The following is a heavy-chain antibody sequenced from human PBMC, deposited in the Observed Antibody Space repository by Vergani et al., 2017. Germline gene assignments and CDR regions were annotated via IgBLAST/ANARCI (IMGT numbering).Heavy chain of an antibody. V-gene: IGHV4-59*01. CDR2: TYYSGST. J-gene: IGHJ4*02. D-gene: IGHD6-19*01. Sequence: QVQLQESGPGLVKPSETLSLTCTVSGGSISSYYWSWIRQPPGKGLEWIGYTYYSGSTNYNPSLKSRVTISVDTSKNQFSLKLSSVTAADTAVYYCARVHRRSGGHFDYWGQGTLVTVSS. CDR1: GGSISSYY. CDR3: ARVHRRSGGHFDY.